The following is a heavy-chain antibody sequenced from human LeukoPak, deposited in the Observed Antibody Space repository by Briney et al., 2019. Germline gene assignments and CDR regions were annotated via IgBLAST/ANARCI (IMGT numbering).Heavy chain of an antibody. CDR3: TRENRPFCPFAF. J-gene: IGHJ4*02. CDR2: ISHDGTT. CDR1: GGSIDITNY. D-gene: IGHD2/OR15-2a*01. Sequence: SGTLSLTCGVSGGSIDITNYWSWVRQAPGRGLEWIGEISHDGTTNYNSSLRSRVAMSFDRANNQFSLSLTSVTAADTAVYYCTRENRPFCPFAFWGQGTLVTVSS. V-gene: IGHV4-4*02.